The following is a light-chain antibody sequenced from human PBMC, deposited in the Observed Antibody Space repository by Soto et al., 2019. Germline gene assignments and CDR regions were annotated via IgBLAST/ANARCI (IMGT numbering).Light chain of an antibody. CDR3: QQYNNWPFS. V-gene: IGKV1D-13*01. Sequence: AIQLTPSPSSLSASVGDRATITCRASQGVGNAVAWYQQKPGRAPKLLISDASSLKSGVPSRFSGSGSGTDFTLTISGLQSEDSAVYFCQQYNNWPFSFGQGTRLEIK. CDR2: DAS. J-gene: IGKJ5*01. CDR1: QGVGNA.